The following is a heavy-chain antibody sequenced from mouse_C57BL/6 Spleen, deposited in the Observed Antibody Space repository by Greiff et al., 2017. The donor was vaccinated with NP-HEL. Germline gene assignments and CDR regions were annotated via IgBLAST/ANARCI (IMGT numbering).Heavy chain of an antibody. J-gene: IGHJ2*01. Sequence: EVQLQESGAELVRPGASVKLSCTASGFNIKDDYMHWVKQRPEQGLEWIGWIDPENGDTEYASKFQGKATITADTSSNTAYLQLSSLTSEDTAVYYCTTGYYGKGYWGQGTTLTVSS. CDR2: IDPENGDT. CDR1: GFNIKDDY. CDR3: TTGYYGKGY. V-gene: IGHV14-4*01. D-gene: IGHD1-1*01.